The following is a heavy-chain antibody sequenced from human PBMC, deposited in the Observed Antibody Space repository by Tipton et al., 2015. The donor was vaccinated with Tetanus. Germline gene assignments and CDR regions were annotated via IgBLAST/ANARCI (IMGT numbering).Heavy chain of an antibody. CDR3: AKSEARLGTSSSLD. Sequence: SLRLSCAASGFNLNNYAMSWVRQAPGKALEWVSVIYSGSSSTYYADSVKGRFTISRDNSKNTLYLQMNSLRADDTAVYFCAKSEARLGTSSSLDWGQGTLVTVSS. CDR2: IYSGSSST. D-gene: IGHD6-6*01. CDR1: GFNLNNYA. V-gene: IGHV3-23*03. J-gene: IGHJ4*02.